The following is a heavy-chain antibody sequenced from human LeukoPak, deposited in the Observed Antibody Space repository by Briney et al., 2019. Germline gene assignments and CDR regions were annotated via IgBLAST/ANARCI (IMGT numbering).Heavy chain of an antibody. Sequence: GGSLRLSCAASGFTFSSYAMHWVRQAPGKGLEWVAVISYDGSNKYYADSVKGRFTISRDNSKNTLYLQMNSLRAEGTAVYYRARVNRIVVVINPLSYWGQGTLVTVSS. CDR1: GFTFSSYA. D-gene: IGHD3-22*01. CDR2: ISYDGSNK. CDR3: ARVNRIVVVINPLSY. J-gene: IGHJ4*02. V-gene: IGHV3-30-3*01.